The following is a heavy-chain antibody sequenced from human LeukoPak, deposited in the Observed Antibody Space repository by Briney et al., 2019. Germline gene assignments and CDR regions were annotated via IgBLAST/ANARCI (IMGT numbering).Heavy chain of an antibody. CDR3: ARGLRLPYHWYFDL. V-gene: IGHV1-24*01. CDR2: FDPEDGET. D-gene: IGHD4-11*01. J-gene: IGHJ2*01. CDR1: GYTLTELS. Sequence: ASVKVSCKVSGYTLTELSMHWVRQAPGKGLEWMGGFDPEDGETIYAQKFQGRVTMTTDTSTSTAYMELRSLRSDDTAVYYCARGLRLPYHWYFDLWGRGTLVTVSS.